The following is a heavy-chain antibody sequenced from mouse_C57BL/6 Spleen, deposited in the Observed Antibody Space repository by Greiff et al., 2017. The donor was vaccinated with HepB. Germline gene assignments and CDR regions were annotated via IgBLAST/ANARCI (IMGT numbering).Heavy chain of an antibody. D-gene: IGHD1-1*01. CDR3: ARTNTTVVVPSV. CDR1: GYTFTDYY. J-gene: IGHJ1*03. Sequence: EVQLQQSGPELVKPGASVKISCKASGYTFTDYYMNWVKQSHGKSLEWIGDINPNNGGTSYNQKFKGKATLTVDKSSSTAYMELRSLTSEDSAVYYCARTNTTVVVPSVWGTGTTVTVSS. V-gene: IGHV1-26*01. CDR2: INPNNGGT.